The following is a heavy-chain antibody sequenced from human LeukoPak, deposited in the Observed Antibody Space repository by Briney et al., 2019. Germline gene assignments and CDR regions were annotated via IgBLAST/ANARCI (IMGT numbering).Heavy chain of an antibody. D-gene: IGHD3-22*01. Sequence: SETLSLTCAVYGGSFSGYYWSWIRQPPGKGLEWIGSIYYSGSTYYNPSLKSRVTISVDTSKNQFSLKLSSVTAADTAVYYCAKGWLAYYYDSSGQNKDAFDIWGQGTMVTVSS. CDR2: IYYSGST. V-gene: IGHV4-34*01. J-gene: IGHJ3*02. CDR1: GGSFSGYY. CDR3: AKGWLAYYYDSSGQNKDAFDI.